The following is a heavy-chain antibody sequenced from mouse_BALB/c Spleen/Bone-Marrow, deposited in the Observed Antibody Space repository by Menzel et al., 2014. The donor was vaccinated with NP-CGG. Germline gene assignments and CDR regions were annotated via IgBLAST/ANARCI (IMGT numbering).Heavy chain of an antibody. J-gene: IGHJ2*01. V-gene: IGHV3-1*02. CDR3: ASITTVVVPFDY. CDR2: IHYSGST. CDR1: GYSITSGYS. D-gene: IGHD1-1*01. Sequence: EVQLVESGPDLVKPSQSLSLTCTVTGYSITSGYSCHWIRQFPGNKLEWMGYIHYSGSTNYNPSLKSRISITRDTSKNQFFLQLNSVTTEDTATYYCASITTVVVPFDYWGQGTTLTVSS.